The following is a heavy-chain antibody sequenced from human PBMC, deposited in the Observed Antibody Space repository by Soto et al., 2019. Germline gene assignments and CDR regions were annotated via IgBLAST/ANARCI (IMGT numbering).Heavy chain of an antibody. CDR1: GFTFTSYA. Sequence: PGGSLRLSCAASGFTFTSYAMGWVRQAPGKGLECVSVVSRGGSTHYADSVTGRFIVSRDNSKNTVFLQMNSLRADDTAVYYCAKRRGAGSHFDYWGQGALVTVSS. J-gene: IGHJ4*02. CDR3: AKRRGAGSHFDY. D-gene: IGHD2-15*01. V-gene: IGHV3-23*01. CDR2: VSRGGST.